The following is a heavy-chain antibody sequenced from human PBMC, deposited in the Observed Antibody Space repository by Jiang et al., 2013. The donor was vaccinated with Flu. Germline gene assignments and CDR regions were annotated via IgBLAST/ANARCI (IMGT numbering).Heavy chain of an antibody. CDR1: IQFQHYA. J-gene: IGHJ6*02. CDR3: VRVTDAFGDFYYYYAMDV. D-gene: IGHD4-17*01. Sequence: GVGPAWEVPETLLYSLWIQFQHYAMHWVVRLQARGCSGGTIRNDGSNKXYAESVKGRFTISRDNSKNTLYLQMNSLRGDDTAVYYCVRVTDAFGDFYYYYAMDVWGQGTTVTVSS. V-gene: IGHV3-30-3*01. CDR2: RNDGSNK.